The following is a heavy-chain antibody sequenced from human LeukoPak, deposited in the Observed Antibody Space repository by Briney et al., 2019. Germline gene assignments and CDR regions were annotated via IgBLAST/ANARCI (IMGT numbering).Heavy chain of an antibody. CDR3: AKDIKRRIAVAGTGAFDI. Sequence: PGGFLRLSCAASGFTFDDYAMHWVRQAPGKGLEWVSGISWNSGSIGYADSVKGRFTISRDNAKNSLYLQMNSLRAEDTALYYCAKDIKRRIAVAGTGAFDIWGQGTMVTVSS. D-gene: IGHD6-19*01. J-gene: IGHJ3*02. V-gene: IGHV3-9*01. CDR1: GFTFDDYA. CDR2: ISWNSGSI.